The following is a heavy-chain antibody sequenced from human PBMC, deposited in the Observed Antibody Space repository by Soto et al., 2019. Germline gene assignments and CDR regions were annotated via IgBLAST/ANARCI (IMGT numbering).Heavy chain of an antibody. Sequence: PSETLSLTCTVSGGSISSGDYYWSWIRQPPGKGLEWIGYIYYSGSTYYNPSLKSRVTISVDTSKNQFSLKLSSVTAADTAVYYCAREELLVNYYGMDVWGQGTTVTVSS. J-gene: IGHJ6*02. D-gene: IGHD1-26*01. CDR3: AREELLVNYYGMDV. CDR2: IYYSGST. V-gene: IGHV4-30-4*01. CDR1: GGSISSGDYY.